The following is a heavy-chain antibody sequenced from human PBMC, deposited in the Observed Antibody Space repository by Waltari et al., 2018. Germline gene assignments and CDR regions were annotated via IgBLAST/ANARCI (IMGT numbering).Heavy chain of an antibody. J-gene: IGHJ6*02. V-gene: IGHV3-9*01. CDR2: IDWRSGRI. D-gene: IGHD2-15*01. CDR3: TKDLLPGGADV. Sequence: EVQLMESGGGLVQPGRSLRLAWAGSRLTFAGYAMHWVRQVPGRALEWVSGIDWRSGRIAYADSVKGRFIISRDDARNSLNLQMNTLRVDDTAVYYCTKDLLPGGADVWGRGTTVTVSS. CDR1: RLTFAGYA.